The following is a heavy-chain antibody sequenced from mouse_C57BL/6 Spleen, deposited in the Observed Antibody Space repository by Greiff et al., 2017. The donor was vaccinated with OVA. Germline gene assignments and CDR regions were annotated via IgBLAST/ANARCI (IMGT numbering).Heavy chain of an antibody. CDR2: RRNKANDYTT. Sequence: EVKLMESGGGLVQSGRSLRLSCATSGFTFSDFYMEWVRQAPGKGLEWIAARRNKANDYTTEYSASVKGRFIVSRDTSQSILYLQMNALRAEDTAIYYCARDAPLLRYPYWYFDVWGTGTTVTVSS. J-gene: IGHJ1*03. CDR3: ARDAPLLRYPYWYFDV. V-gene: IGHV7-1*01. D-gene: IGHD1-1*01. CDR1: GFTFSDFY.